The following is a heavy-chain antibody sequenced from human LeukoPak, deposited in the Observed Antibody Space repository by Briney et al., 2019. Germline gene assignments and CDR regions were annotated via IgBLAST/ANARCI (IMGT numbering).Heavy chain of an antibody. CDR1: GGSISSSSYY. CDR2: IYYSGST. CDR3: ARQITMVRDIVTFDFDY. Sequence: SETLSLTCTVSGGSISSSSYYWGWIRQPPGKGLEWIGSIYYSGSTYYNPSLKSRVTISVDTSKNQFSLKLSSVTAADTAVYYCARQITMVRDIVTFDFDYWGQGTLVTVSS. D-gene: IGHD3-10*01. J-gene: IGHJ4*02. V-gene: IGHV4-39*01.